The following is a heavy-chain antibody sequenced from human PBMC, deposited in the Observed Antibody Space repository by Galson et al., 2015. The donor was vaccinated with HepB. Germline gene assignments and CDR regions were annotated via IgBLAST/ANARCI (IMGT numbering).Heavy chain of an antibody. J-gene: IGHJ4*02. CDR2: ISSSNSTTI. V-gene: IGHV3-48*04. CDR1: RFTFNGYS. D-gene: IGHD3-16*01. CDR3: ARERGSIFSQLYYFDY. Sequence: SLRLSCAASRFTFNGYSMNWVRQAPGKGLEWLSYISSSNSTTIYYADSVKGRFTISRDNAKSSLYLQMNSLRAEDTAVYYCARERGSIFSQLYYFDYWGQGALVTVSS.